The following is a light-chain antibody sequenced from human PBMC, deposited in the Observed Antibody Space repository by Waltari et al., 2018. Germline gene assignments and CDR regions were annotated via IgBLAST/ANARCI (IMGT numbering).Light chain of an antibody. CDR1: QSLLHSDGNTY. Sequence: DIVMTQSPLSLPVTPGEAASISCRSDQSLLHSDGNTYLAWYLQRPGQSPQLLIYWGSNRASGVPDRFSGSGSGTDFTLKISRVEADDVGIYYCMQGLQSPTFGGGTKVEIK. V-gene: IGKV2-28*01. J-gene: IGKJ4*01. CDR3: MQGLQSPT. CDR2: WGS.